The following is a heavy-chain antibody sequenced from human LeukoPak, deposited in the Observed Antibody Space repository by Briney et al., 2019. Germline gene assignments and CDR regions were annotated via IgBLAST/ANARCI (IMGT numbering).Heavy chain of an antibody. CDR1: GGSISSGGYY. Sequence: SETLSLTCTVSGGSISSGGYYWSWIRQHPGKGLEWIGYIYYSGSTYYNPSLKSRVTISVDTSKNQFSLKLSSVTAADTAVYYCARSWMVAAPYFDYWGQGTLVTVSS. CDR3: ARSWMVAAPYFDY. CDR2: IYYSGST. J-gene: IGHJ4*02. V-gene: IGHV4-31*03. D-gene: IGHD2-15*01.